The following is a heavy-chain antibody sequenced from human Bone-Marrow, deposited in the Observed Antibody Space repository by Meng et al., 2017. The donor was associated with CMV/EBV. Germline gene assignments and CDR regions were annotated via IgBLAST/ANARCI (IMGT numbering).Heavy chain of an antibody. J-gene: IGHJ4*02. CDR3: ARDTKPDIVVVPAAIPFDY. CDR1: GFTFSSYS. Sequence: GESLKISCAASGFTFSSYSMNWVRQAPGKGLEWVSYISSSSSTIYYADSVKGRFTISRDNAKNSLYLQMNSLRAEDTAVYYCARDTKPDIVVVPAAIPFDYWGQGTLVTVSS. V-gene: IGHV3-48*04. D-gene: IGHD2-2*01. CDR2: ISSSSSTI.